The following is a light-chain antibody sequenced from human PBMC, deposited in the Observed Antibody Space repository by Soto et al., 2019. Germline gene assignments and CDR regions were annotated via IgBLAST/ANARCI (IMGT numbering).Light chain of an antibody. CDR1: QSVSSY. V-gene: IGKV3-11*01. J-gene: IGKJ4*01. CDR2: DAS. Sequence: EIVLTQSPATLSLSPGERATLSCRASQSVSSYLAWYQQKPGQAPRLLIYDASNRATGIPARFSGSGSGTDFTLTISSLEPEDFAFYYCQQRRNWPPKLTFGGGTKVEIK. CDR3: QQRRNWPPKLT.